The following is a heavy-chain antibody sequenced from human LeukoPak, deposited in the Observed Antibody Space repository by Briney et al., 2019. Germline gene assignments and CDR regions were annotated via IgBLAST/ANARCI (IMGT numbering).Heavy chain of an antibody. J-gene: IGHJ3*02. CDR3: AIIVSGKIAAAGTNAFDI. V-gene: IGHV3-48*01. Sequence: GGSLRLSCAASGFNYSSYTMNWVRQAPGMGLEWLSYISASRGITYYADSVKGRFTISRDNAKNSLYLQMNSLRAEDTAVYYCAIIVSGKIAAAGTNAFDIWGQGTMVTVSS. CDR1: GFNYSSYT. CDR2: ISASRGIT. D-gene: IGHD6-13*01.